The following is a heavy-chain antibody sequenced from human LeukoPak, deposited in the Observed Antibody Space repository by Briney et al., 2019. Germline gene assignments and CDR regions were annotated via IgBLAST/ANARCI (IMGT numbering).Heavy chain of an antibody. CDR1: GYTFTDYS. Sequence: GASVKVSCKTSGYTFTDYSMHWVRQAPGQGLEWMGIINPSAGSTSYAQKFQGRASMTRDMSTSTFYMELISLRSEDTAVYYCARGHGSGSTNWFDPWGQGTLVTVSS. D-gene: IGHD3-10*01. V-gene: IGHV1-46*01. J-gene: IGHJ5*02. CDR2: INPSAGST. CDR3: ARGHGSGSTNWFDP.